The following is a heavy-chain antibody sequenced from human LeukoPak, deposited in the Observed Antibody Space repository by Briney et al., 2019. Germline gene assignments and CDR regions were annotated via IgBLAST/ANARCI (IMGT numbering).Heavy chain of an antibody. V-gene: IGHV4-59*01. D-gene: IGHD3-10*01. CDR3: AGQRGPYYFDY. CDR2: IYYSGST. Sequence: SETLSLTCTVSGGSISSYYWSWIRQPPGKGLEWIGYIYYSGSTNYNPSLKSRVTISVDTSKNQFSLKPSSVTAADTAVYYCAGQRGPYYFDYWGQGTLVTVSS. CDR1: GGSISSYY. J-gene: IGHJ4*02.